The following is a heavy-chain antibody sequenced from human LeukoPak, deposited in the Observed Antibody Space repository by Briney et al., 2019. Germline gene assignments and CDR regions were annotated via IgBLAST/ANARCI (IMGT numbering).Heavy chain of an antibody. J-gene: IGHJ4*02. CDR2: ISSSGSTI. CDR3: ARDHDPVVVTAIPARIFDY. Sequence: PGESLRLSCESPGIGFSSYTMNWVRQGPGKGLEWVSYISSSGSTIYYADSVKGRFTISRDNAKNSLYLQMNGLRAEDTAVYYCARDHDPVVVTAIPARIFDYWGQGTLVTVSS. CDR1: GIGFSSYT. D-gene: IGHD2-21*02. V-gene: IGHV3-48*04.